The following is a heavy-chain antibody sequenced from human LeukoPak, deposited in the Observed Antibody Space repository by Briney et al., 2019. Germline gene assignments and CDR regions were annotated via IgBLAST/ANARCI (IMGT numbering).Heavy chain of an antibody. V-gene: IGHV3-48*04. J-gene: IGHJ4*02. Sequence: GGSLRLSCSTSGLTFSTYSLNWVRQAPGKGLEWLSYISGSSITIYYADSVKGRFTISRDNAKNSLYLQMNSLRAEDTAVYYCARDRDSYGFNDYWGQGTLVTVSS. CDR3: ARDRDSYGFNDY. CDR1: GLTFSTYS. CDR2: ISGSSITI. D-gene: IGHD5-18*01.